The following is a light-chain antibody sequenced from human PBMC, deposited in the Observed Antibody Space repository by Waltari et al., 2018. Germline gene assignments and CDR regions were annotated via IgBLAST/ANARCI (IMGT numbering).Light chain of an antibody. V-gene: IGKV4-1*01. CDR3: QQYYTTPLT. Sequence: DIVMPQSPDSLAVSLGARAPIKCTCSQSLLYSSSNENYLAWYQHKPGQPPKLLIYWASTRKTGVPDRFSGSGSGTDFILTISSLQAEDVAVYYCQQYYTTPLTFGGGTKVVI. CDR2: WAS. CDR1: QSLLYSSSNENY. J-gene: IGKJ4*01.